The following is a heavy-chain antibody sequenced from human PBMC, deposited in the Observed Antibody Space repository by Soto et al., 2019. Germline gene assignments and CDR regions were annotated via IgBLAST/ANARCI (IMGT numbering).Heavy chain of an antibody. CDR1: GYSFTGLD. CDR3: ARMATFGSLNWFDP. Sequence: ASVKVSCKASGYSFTGLDINWVRQTTGQGLEWMGWMQPSSGRTGYAQKFQGRVTMTRDISTATAYMELSSLRSDDTAIYYCARMATFGSLNWFDPWGQGTLVTVS. CDR2: MQPSSGRT. D-gene: IGHD3-16*01. V-gene: IGHV1-8*01. J-gene: IGHJ5*02.